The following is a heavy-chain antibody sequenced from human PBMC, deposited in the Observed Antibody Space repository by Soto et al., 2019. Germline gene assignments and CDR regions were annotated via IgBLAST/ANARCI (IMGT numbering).Heavy chain of an antibody. CDR1: GGTFSSYA. V-gene: IGHV1-69*06. Sequence: QVQLVQSGAEVKKPGSSVKVSCKASGGTFSSYAISWVRQAPGQGLEWMGGIIPIFGTANYAQKFQGRVTITADKSTGTAYMGLSSLRSEDTAVYYCARGPGYYDFWGGRGYYYGMDVWGQGATVTVSS. CDR3: ARGPGYYDFWGGRGYYYGMDV. CDR2: IIPIFGTA. D-gene: IGHD3-3*01. J-gene: IGHJ6*02.